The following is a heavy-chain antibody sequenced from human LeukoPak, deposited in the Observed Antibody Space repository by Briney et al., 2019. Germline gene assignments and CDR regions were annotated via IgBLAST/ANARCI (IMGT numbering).Heavy chain of an antibody. CDR2: IYPGDSDT. D-gene: IGHD3-10*01. Sequence: GESLKISCKGSGYSFTSYWIGWVRQMPGKGLEWMGIIYPGDSDTRYSPSFQGRVTISADKSISTAYLQWSSLKASDTAMCYCARLDFGDYYYYGMDVWGQGTTVTVSS. CDR3: ARLDFGDYYYYGMDV. V-gene: IGHV5-51*01. J-gene: IGHJ6*02. CDR1: GYSFTSYW.